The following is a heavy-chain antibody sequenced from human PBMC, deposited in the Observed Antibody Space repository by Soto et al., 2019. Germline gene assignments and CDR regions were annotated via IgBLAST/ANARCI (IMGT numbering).Heavy chain of an antibody. J-gene: IGHJ6*03. CDR2: IWYDGSNK. V-gene: IGHV3-33*01. CDR1: GFTFSSYG. D-gene: IGHD4-17*01. Sequence: QVQLVESGGGVVQPGRSLRLSCAASGFTFSSYGMHWVRQAPGKGLEWVAVIWYDGSNKYYADSVKGRFTISSDNSKNTLYLQMNSLRAEDTAVYYCARDSGDGLGYYYYMDVWGKGTTVTVSS. CDR3: ARDSGDGLGYYYYMDV.